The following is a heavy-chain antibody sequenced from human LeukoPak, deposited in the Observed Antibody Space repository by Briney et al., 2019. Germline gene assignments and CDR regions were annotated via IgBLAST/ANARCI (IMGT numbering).Heavy chain of an antibody. V-gene: IGHV3-49*04. CDR2: IRSKAYGGTT. Sequence: GGSLRLSCAASGFTFSSYWMHWVRQAPGKGLEWVGFIRSKAYGGTTEYAASVKGRFTISRDDSKSIAYLQMNSLKTEDTAVYYCTRGTIFGVVPEFDYWGQGTLVTVSS. D-gene: IGHD3-3*01. CDR3: TRGTIFGVVPEFDY. J-gene: IGHJ4*02. CDR1: GFTFSSYW.